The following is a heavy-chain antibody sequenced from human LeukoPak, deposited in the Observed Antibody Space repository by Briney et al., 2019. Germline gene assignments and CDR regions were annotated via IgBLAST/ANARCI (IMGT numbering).Heavy chain of an antibody. CDR1: GFTFSDYY. Sequence: PGGSLRLSCAASGFTFSDYYMSWIRQAPGKGLEWVSYISSSGSTIYYADSVKGRFTISRDNAKNSLYPQMNSLRAEDTAVYYCARDGDYVWGSYHTPLDYWGQGTLVTVSS. D-gene: IGHD3-16*02. CDR2: ISSSGSTI. CDR3: ARDGDYVWGSYHTPLDY. J-gene: IGHJ4*02. V-gene: IGHV3-11*04.